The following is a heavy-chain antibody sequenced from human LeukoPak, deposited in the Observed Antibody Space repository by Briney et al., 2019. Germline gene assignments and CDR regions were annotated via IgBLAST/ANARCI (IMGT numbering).Heavy chain of an antibody. CDR1: GYSFTSCD. Sequence: ASVKVSCKASGYSFTSCDINWVRQATGQGLEWMGWMNPNSGNTGYAQKFQGRVTMTRNTSISTAYMELSSLRSEDTAVYYCARKSRGSSGYYYWGQGTLVTVSS. D-gene: IGHD3-22*01. V-gene: IGHV1-8*01. J-gene: IGHJ4*02. CDR3: ARKSRGSSGYYY. CDR2: MNPNSGNT.